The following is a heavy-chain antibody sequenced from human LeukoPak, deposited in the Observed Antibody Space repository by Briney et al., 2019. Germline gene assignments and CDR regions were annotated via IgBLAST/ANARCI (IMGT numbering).Heavy chain of an antibody. CDR1: GYTFTGYY. D-gene: IGHD3-22*01. CDR2: INPNSGGT. Sequence: GASVKVSCKASGYTFTGYYIHWVRQAPGQGLEWMGWINPNSGGTNYAQKFQGRVTMTRDTSISTAYMELSRLRSDDTAVYYCARVAVPYYYDSSGYLTYFDYWGQGTLVTVSS. CDR3: ARVAVPYYYDSSGYLTYFDY. V-gene: IGHV1-2*02. J-gene: IGHJ4*02.